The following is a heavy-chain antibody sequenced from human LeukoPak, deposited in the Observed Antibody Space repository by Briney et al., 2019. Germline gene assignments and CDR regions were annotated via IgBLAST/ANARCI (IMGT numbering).Heavy chain of an antibody. CDR1: GFTFSSYS. CDR2: INHSGST. V-gene: IGHV4-34*01. CDR3: ARHGTNPNYYYGSGNKRLYYFDY. Sequence: GSLRLTCAASGFTFSSYSMNWVRQPPGKGLEWIGEINHSGSTNYNPSLKSRVTISVDTSKNQFSLKLSSVTAADTAVYYCARHGTNPNYYYGSGNKRLYYFDYWGQGTLVTVSS. D-gene: IGHD3-10*01. J-gene: IGHJ4*02.